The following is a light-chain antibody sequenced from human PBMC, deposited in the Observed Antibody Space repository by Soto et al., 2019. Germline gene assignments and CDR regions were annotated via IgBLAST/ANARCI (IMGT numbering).Light chain of an antibody. CDR2: SNN. Sequence: QSVLTQPPSASGTPGQSVTISFSGSTSNIGSYTVNWYQQLPGTAPKLLIYSNNQRPSGVPDRFSGSKSGTSASLAISGLQSEDEADYYCSAWDDSLTGVIFGGGTKLTVL. J-gene: IGLJ2*01. V-gene: IGLV1-44*01. CDR1: TSNIGSYT. CDR3: SAWDDSLTGVI.